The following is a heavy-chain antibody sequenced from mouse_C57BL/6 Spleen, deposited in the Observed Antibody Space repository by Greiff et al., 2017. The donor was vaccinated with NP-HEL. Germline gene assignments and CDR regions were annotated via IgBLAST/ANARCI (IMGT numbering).Heavy chain of an antibody. CDR1: GFTFTDYY. V-gene: IGHV7-3*01. D-gene: IGHD2-1*01. Sequence: EVQVVESGGGLVQPGGSLSLSCAASGFTFTDYYMSWVRQPPGKALEWLGFIRNKANGYTTEYSSSVKGRFTISRDNSQSSLYLQMNALRAEDSATYYCARYKGYYGKETWYFDVWGTGTTVTVSS. J-gene: IGHJ1*03. CDR3: ARYKGYYGKETWYFDV. CDR2: IRNKANGYTT.